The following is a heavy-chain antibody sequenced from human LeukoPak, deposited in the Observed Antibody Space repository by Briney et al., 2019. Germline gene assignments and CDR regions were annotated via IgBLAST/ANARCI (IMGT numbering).Heavy chain of an antibody. CDR1: GFTFSSYG. CDR2: ISYDGSNK. V-gene: IGHV3-30*03. CDR3: ARDQSSVAGTTYNWFDP. D-gene: IGHD6-19*01. J-gene: IGHJ5*02. Sequence: GGSLRLSCAASGFTFSSYGMHWVRQAPGKGLEWVAVISYDGSNKYYADSVKGRFTISRDNSKNTLYLQMNSLRAEDTAVYYCARDQSSVAGTTYNWFDPWGQGTLVTVSS.